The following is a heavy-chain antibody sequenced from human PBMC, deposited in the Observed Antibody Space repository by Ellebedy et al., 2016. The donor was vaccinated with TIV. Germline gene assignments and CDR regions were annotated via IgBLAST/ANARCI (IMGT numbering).Heavy chain of an antibody. CDR3: VRGNRKFSFDP. D-gene: IGHD2/OR15-2a*01. CDR1: GYDFTNYW. Sequence: GESLKISCKASGYDFTNYWIGWVRHMPGKGLEWVALVFPSDSDTIYSPSFEGHVIISADKSTNTAYLQWISLKASDSAIYYCVRGNRKFSFDPWGQGTLVSVSS. CDR2: VFPSDSDT. V-gene: IGHV5-51*01. J-gene: IGHJ5*02.